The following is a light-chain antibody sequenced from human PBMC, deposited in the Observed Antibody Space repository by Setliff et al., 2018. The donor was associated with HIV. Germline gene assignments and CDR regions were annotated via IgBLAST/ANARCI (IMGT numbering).Light chain of an antibody. Sequence: QSVLAQPASVSGSPGQSITISCTGISSDVGTYNFVSWYQQHPGKAPKLMIYDVSNRPSGVSNRFSGSKSGNTASLTISGLQAEDEADYYCSSYTSSTPLYVFGTGTRSPS. J-gene: IGLJ1*01. V-gene: IGLV2-14*03. CDR1: SSDVGTYNF. CDR2: DVS. CDR3: SSYTSSTPLYV.